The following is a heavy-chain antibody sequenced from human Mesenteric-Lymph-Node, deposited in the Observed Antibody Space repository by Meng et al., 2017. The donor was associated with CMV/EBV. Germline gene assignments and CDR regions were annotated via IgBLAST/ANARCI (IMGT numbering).Heavy chain of an antibody. CDR3: ARGYSSGWYGYFDY. CDR2: INPTGGTT. V-gene: IGHV1-46*01. CDR1: GYSFTSYW. J-gene: IGHJ4*02. D-gene: IGHD6-19*01. Sequence: GESLKISCKGSGYSFTSYWIGWVRQAPGQGLEWMGIINPTGGTTSYAQKFQGRVTMTRDMSTSTILMEMSSLRFEDTAVYYCARGYSSGWYGYFDYWGQGTLVTVSS.